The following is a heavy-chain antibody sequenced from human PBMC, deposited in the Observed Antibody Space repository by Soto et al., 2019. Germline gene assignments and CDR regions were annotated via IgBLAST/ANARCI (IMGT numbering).Heavy chain of an antibody. Sequence: EVQLVESGGGLVKPGGSLRLSCAASGFTFSNAWVNWVRQAPGKGLEWFGRLRSKADGGTTEDAAPAKGRFTISRDDSKNTLYMPMNSLKTEDTAVYYCPIAVGANYYYGMYVWGQGTTVTVSS. CDR3: PIAVGANYYYGMYV. CDR1: GFTFSNAW. V-gene: IGHV3-15*07. J-gene: IGHJ6*02. CDR2: LRSKADGGTT. D-gene: IGHD2-2*01.